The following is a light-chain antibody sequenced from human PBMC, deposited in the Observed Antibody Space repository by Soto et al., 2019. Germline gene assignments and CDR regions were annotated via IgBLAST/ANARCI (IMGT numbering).Light chain of an antibody. CDR3: QQRSSWPPGLT. Sequence: EIVLTQSPATLSLSPGERATLSCRASQSVSSYLAWYQQKPGQAPRLLIYDTSNKATGIPARFSGSGSGTDVTLHISSLEHEDVAVYYCQQRSSWPPGLTWGGGTKVEIK. V-gene: IGKV3-11*01. CDR1: QSVSSY. CDR2: DTS. J-gene: IGKJ4*02.